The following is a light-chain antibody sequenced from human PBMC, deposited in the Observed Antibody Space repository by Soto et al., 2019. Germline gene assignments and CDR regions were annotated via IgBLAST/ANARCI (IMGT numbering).Light chain of an antibody. CDR2: EVT. CDR3: CSYAGSDVFV. CDR1: TRDIGNYNI. J-gene: IGLJ1*01. Sequence: QCVLAHPAPVCRSPGQSITISCTRTTRDIGNYNIVSWYQQHPDKAPKLIMYEVTKRPSGVSNRFSGSKSGNTASLTISGLQAEDEGDYHCCSYAGSDVFVFGTGGKVTVL. V-gene: IGLV2-23*02.